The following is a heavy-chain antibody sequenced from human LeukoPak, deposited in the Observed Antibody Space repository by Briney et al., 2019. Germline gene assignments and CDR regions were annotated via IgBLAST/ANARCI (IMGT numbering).Heavy chain of an antibody. CDR2: INHSGST. J-gene: IGHJ4*02. Sequence: PSETLSLTCAVYGGSFSGYYWSWIRQPPGKGLEWIGEINHSGSTNYNPSLKSRVTISVDTSKNQFSLKLSSVTAADTAVYYCARGLGYDYVWGSYRGPFDYWGQGTWSPSPQ. CDR1: GGSFSGYY. V-gene: IGHV4-34*01. D-gene: IGHD3-16*02. CDR3: ARGLGYDYVWGSYRGPFDY.